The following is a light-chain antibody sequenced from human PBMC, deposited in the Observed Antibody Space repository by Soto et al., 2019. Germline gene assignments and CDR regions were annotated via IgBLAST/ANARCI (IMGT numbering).Light chain of an antibody. CDR1: QSVSSY. CDR3: QQYSTLPHT. Sequence: EIVLTQSPATLSLSPGERATLSCRASQSVSSYLAWYQQKPGQAPRLLIYGVSSRATDIPDRFSGSGSGTDFTLTISRLEPEDFVVYYCQQYSTLPHTFGQGTKLEVK. J-gene: IGKJ2*01. CDR2: GVS. V-gene: IGKV3-20*01.